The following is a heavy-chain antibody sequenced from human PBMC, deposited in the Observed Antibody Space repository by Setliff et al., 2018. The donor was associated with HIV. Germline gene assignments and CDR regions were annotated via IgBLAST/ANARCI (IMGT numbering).Heavy chain of an antibody. CDR1: RSTFNSHT. D-gene: IGHD3-3*01. CDR3: VRGVQSPPHYSYYYMDV. CDR2: IIPILGIA. Sequence: SVKVSCKASRSTFNSHTINWVRQAPGQGLDWMGRIIPILGIANYAQKFQGRVTITADKSTSTAYMELTSLRFDDTAMYYCVRGVQSPPHYSYYYMDVWGEGTMVTVSS. J-gene: IGHJ6*03. V-gene: IGHV1-69*02.